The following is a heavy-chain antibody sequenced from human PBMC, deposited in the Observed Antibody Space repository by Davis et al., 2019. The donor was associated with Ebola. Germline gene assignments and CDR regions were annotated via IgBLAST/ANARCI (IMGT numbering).Heavy chain of an antibody. D-gene: IGHD4-17*01. CDR2: IRSKANSYAT. V-gene: IGHV3-73*01. CDR3: TITVNPFDY. CDR1: GFTFSNAW. Sequence: GGSLRLSCAASGFTFSNAWMNWVRQAPGKGLEWVGRIRSKANSYATAYAASVKGRFTISRDDSKNTAYLQMNSLKTEDTAVYYCTITVNPFDYWGQGTLVTVSS. J-gene: IGHJ4*02.